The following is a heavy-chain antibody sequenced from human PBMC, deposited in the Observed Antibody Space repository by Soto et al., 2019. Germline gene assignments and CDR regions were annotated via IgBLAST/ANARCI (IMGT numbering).Heavy chain of an antibody. V-gene: IGHV4-59*01. J-gene: IGHJ5*02. D-gene: IGHD2-15*01. CDR3: ARDKYCSGGSCRKNWFDP. CDR2: IYDDGSA. Sequence: TLSLTCTVSGGSISSSYWSWIRQPPGKGLEWLAYIYDDGSANYNPSLKSRATISLDMSKNQFSLKLTSVTAADTAVYYCARDKYCSGGSCRKNWFDPWGQGTLVTVSS. CDR1: GGSISSSY.